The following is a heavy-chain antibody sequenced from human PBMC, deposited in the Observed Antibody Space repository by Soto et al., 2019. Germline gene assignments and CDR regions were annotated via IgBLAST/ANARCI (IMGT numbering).Heavy chain of an antibody. Sequence: GESLKISCAASGFTFSNAWMSWVRQAPGKGLEWVGRIKSKTDGGTTDYAAPVKGRFTISRDDSKNTLYLQMNSLKTEDTAVYYCTTAPLPAADYWGQGTLVTVSS. V-gene: IGHV3-15*01. CDR3: TTAPLPAADY. D-gene: IGHD2-2*01. CDR2: IKSKTDGGTT. J-gene: IGHJ4*02. CDR1: GFTFSNAW.